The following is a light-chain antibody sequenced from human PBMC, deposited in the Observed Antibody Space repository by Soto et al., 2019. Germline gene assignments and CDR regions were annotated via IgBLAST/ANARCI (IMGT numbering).Light chain of an antibody. Sequence: EIVMTQSPATLSVSPGDRATLSCRASQSVTSNYLAWYQQKPSQAPRLLIYGASRRATGIPDRFIGSGSGTDFTLTISRLEPEDFAVYYCQHYITSLTTFGQGTKVDIK. V-gene: IGKV3-20*01. CDR2: GAS. J-gene: IGKJ1*01. CDR3: QHYITSLTT. CDR1: QSVTSNY.